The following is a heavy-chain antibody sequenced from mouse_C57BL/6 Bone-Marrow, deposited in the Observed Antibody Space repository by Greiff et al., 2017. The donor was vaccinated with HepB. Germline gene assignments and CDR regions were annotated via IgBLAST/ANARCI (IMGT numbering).Heavy chain of an antibody. J-gene: IGHJ3*01. D-gene: IGHD2-1*01. V-gene: IGHV5-12*01. CDR1: GFTFSDYY. Sequence: DVKLVESGGGLVQPGGSLKLSCAASGFTFSDYYMYWVRQTPEKRLEWVAYISNGGGSTYYPDTVKGRFTISRDNAKNTLYLQMSRLKSEDTAMYYCASLYYGIFAYWGQGTLVTVSA. CDR3: ASLYYGIFAY. CDR2: ISNGGGST.